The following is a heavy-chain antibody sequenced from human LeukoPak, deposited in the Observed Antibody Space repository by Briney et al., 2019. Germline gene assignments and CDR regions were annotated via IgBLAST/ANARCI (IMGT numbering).Heavy chain of an antibody. CDR3: ATRSIAVAGTGDY. CDR2: MKPNSGNT. CDR1: GYTFTSYD. J-gene: IGHJ4*02. V-gene: IGHV1-8*01. D-gene: IGHD6-19*01. Sequence: ASVKVSCKASGYTFTSYDINWVRQATGRGLEWMGWMKPNSGNTGYAQKFQGRVTMTRNTSISTAYMELSSLRSEDTAVYYCATRSIAVAGTGDYWGQGTLVTVSS.